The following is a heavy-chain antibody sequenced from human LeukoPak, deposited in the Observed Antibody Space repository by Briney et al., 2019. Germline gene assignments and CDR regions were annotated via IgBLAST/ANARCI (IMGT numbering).Heavy chain of an antibody. CDR2: IKQDGSEK. J-gene: IGHJ4*02. CDR3: ARSPDGFDY. Sequence: GGSLRLSCFASGFPFSDYLLTWVRQAPGKGLEWVANIKQDGSEKYYVDSVKGRFTISRDNAKNSVYLQMNSLRAEDTAVYYCARSPDGFDYWGQGTLVTVSS. V-gene: IGHV3-7*03. CDR1: GFPFSDYL. D-gene: IGHD1-14*01.